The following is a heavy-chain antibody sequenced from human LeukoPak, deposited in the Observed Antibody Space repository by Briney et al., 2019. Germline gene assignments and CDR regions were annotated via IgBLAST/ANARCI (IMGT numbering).Heavy chain of an antibody. CDR1: GGSISSSSYY. CDR2: IYYSGST. V-gene: IGHV4-39*01. Sequence: SETLSLTCTVSGGSISSSSYYWGWIRQPPGKGLEWIGSIYYSGSTYYNPSLKSRVTISVDTSKNQFSLKLSSVTAADTAVYYCARMEIQLWTFDYWGQGTLVTVSS. D-gene: IGHD5-18*01. CDR3: ARMEIQLWTFDY. J-gene: IGHJ4*02.